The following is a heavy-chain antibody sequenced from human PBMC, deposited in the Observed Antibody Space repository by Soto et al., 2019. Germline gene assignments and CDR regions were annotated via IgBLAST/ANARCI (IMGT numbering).Heavy chain of an antibody. CDR2: IDPYETGI. V-gene: IGHV3-74*01. CDR3: ISDTFGGRDS. CDR1: GFAFSSYW. D-gene: IGHD2-15*01. J-gene: IGHJ4*02. Sequence: EVQLVESGGGLVQPGGSLRLSCAASGFAFSSYWMHWVRQAPGKGLVWVSRIDPYETGINYADSVKGRFTISRDNAKNTLYLQMNTLRAEDTAVYYCISDTFGGRDSWGQGTLVTVSS.